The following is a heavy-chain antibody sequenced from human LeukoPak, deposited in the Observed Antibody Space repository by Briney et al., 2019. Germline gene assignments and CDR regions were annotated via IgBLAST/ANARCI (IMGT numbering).Heavy chain of an antibody. D-gene: IGHD3-3*01. CDR2: ISSSSSYI. J-gene: IGHJ6*02. V-gene: IGHV3-21*01. Sequence: PGGSLRPSCAASGFTFSSYSMNWVRQAPGKGLEWVSSISSSSSYIYYADSVKGRFTISRDNAKNSLYLQMNSLRAEDTAVYYCARVFGVVQQGDGMDVWGQGTTVTVSS. CDR3: ARVFGVVQQGDGMDV. CDR1: GFTFSSYS.